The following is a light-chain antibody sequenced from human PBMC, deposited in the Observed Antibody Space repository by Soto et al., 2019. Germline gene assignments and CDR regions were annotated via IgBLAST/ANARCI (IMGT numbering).Light chain of an antibody. CDR2: EVT. CDR1: SSDVGGYNY. V-gene: IGLV2-8*01. J-gene: IGLJ7*01. Sequence: QSALTQPRSASGSPGQSVTISCTGTSSDVGGYNYVSWYQQHPGKAPKLMIYEVTKRPSGVPDRFSGSKSGNTASLTVSGLQAEDEADYYCSSYAGNNNRVFGGGTQLTVL. CDR3: SSYAGNNNRV.